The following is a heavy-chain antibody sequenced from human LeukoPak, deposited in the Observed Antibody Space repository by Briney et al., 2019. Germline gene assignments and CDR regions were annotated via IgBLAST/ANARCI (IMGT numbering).Heavy chain of an antibody. CDR2: IWSDGTNR. CDR3: VNDAYRGFDYSHFLDK. CDR1: GFTFSRYC. J-gene: IGHJ4*02. Sequence: GGSLRLSCATSGFTFSRYCMHWVRQAPGKGLEWVAVIWSDGTNRYYGDPVKGRFTISRDNFQRTVYLQMDSLRAEDTAVYYCVNDAYRGFDYSHFLDKGGQGTLVTVSS. D-gene: IGHD4-11*01. V-gene: IGHV3-33*06.